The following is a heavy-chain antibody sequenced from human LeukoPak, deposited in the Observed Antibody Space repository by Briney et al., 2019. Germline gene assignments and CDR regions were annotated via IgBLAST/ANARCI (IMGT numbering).Heavy chain of an antibody. CDR1: GFTFDDYA. J-gene: IGHJ6*04. D-gene: IGHD3-22*01. V-gene: IGHV3-20*04. CDR3: ARDRDSMDMDV. CDR2: INWNGGNT. Sequence: SGGSLRLSCAASGFTFDDYAMSWVRQAPGKGLEWVSGINWNGGNTGYAGSVKGRFTISRDNAKNSLHLQMNSLRAEDTAVYYCARDRDSMDMDVWGKGTTVTVSS.